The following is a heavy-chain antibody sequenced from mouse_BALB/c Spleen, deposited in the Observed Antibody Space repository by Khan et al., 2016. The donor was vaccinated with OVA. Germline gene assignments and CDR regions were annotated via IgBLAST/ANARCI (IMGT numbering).Heavy chain of an antibody. D-gene: IGHD2-4*01. CDR1: GYSITSEYA. Sequence: VQLKESGPGLVKPSQSLSLTCTVTGYSITSEYAWNWIRQFPGNKLEWMGYINYSGNTRFNPSLKSRTPITRDTSKNQFFLQLNSVTTEDTATYYCARKDYYDYDPFPYWGQGTLVTVSA. CDR2: INYSGNT. J-gene: IGHJ3*01. V-gene: IGHV3-2*02. CDR3: ARKDYYDYDPFPY.